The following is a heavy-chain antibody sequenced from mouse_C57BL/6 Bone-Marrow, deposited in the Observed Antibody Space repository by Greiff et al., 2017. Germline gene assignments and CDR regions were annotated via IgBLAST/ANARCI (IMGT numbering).Heavy chain of an antibody. CDR2: SRNKANDYTT. V-gene: IGHV7-1*01. CDR1: GFTFSDFY. Sequence: DVKLVESGGGLVQSGRSLRLSCATSGFTFSDFYMEWVRQAPGKGLEWIAASRNKANDYTTEYSASVTGRFIVSSDTSQSILYLQMNALRAEDTAIYYCARELLRGAMDCWGQGASVTVSS. J-gene: IGHJ4*01. CDR3: ARELLRGAMDC. D-gene: IGHD1-1*01.